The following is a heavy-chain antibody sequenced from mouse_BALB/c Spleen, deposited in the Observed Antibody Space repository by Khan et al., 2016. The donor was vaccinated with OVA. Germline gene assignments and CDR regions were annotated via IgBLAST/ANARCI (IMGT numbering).Heavy chain of an antibody. J-gene: IGHJ3*01. CDR3: ARGRGHYRFAY. D-gene: IGHD2-1*01. Sequence: VQLQQSGAELVRPGVSVKISCKGSGYTFTDFAMHWVKQSHAKSLEWIGVISTYYGDTNYNQNFKGKATMTVDKSSSTAYMELARMTTEDSDIYYCARGRGHYRFAYWGQGTLVTVSA. CDR1: GYTFTDFA. CDR2: ISTYYGDT. V-gene: IGHV1S137*01.